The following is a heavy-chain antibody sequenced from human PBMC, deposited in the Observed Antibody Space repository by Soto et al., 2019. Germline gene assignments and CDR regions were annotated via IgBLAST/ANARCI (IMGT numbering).Heavy chain of an antibody. Sequence: AGGSLRRSCAASGFTFSSYAMHWVRQAPGKGLEWVAVISYDGSNKYYADSVKGRFTISRDNSKNTLYLQMNSLRAEDTAVYYCARDLGGVAAGNLGMDVWGQGTTVTVSS. V-gene: IGHV3-30-3*01. CDR3: ARDLGGVAAGNLGMDV. D-gene: IGHD6-13*01. CDR2: ISYDGSNK. CDR1: GFTFSSYA. J-gene: IGHJ6*02.